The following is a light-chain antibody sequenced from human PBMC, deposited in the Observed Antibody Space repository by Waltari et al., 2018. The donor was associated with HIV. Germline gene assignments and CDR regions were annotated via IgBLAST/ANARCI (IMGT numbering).Light chain of an antibody. Sequence: EIVLAQSPGSLSLPPGEGATLSCRASQSVIGNYLAWYQQKAGQAPRLLIYGTTRRAPGIPDRFSGSGSGTDFTLIVSRLEPEDFAVYYCQQYAGSPPTFGQGTNVEIK. V-gene: IGKV3-20*01. CDR3: QQYAGSPPT. J-gene: IGKJ1*01. CDR1: QSVIGNY. CDR2: GTT.